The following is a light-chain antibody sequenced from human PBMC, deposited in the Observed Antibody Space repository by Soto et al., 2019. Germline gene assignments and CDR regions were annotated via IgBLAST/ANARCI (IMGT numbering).Light chain of an antibody. CDR3: QQANSFPVT. V-gene: IGKV1-12*01. J-gene: IGKJ4*01. Sequence: DIQMTQSPSSVSASVGDRVTITCRASQGISSWLAWYQQKPGKAPNLLIYTASGLQSGGPSRFSGSGSGTEFTLTIISLQPEDSATYHCQQANSFPVTFGGGTKVEI. CDR2: TAS. CDR1: QGISSW.